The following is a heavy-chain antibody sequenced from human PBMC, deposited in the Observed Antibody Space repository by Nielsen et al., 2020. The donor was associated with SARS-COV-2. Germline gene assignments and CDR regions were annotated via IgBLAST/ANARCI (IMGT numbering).Heavy chain of an antibody. CDR2: INPNSGGT. J-gene: IGHJ4*02. CDR1: GYTFTGYY. CDR3: AIPSSGYYWDY. Sequence: ASVKVSCKASGYTFTGYYMHWVRQAPGQGLEWMGRINPNSGGTNYAQKFQGRVTITRDTSASTAYMELSSLRSEDTAVYYCAIPSSGYYWDYWGQGTLVTVSS. D-gene: IGHD3-22*01. V-gene: IGHV1-2*06.